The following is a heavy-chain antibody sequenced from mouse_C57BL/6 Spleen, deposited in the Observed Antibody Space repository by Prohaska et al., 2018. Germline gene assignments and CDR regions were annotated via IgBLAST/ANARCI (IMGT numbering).Heavy chain of an antibody. Sequence: QVQLQQPGAELVRPGTSVKVSCKASGYAFTNYLIEWVKQRPGQGLEWIGVINPGSGGTNYNEKFKGKATLTADKSSSTAYMQLSSLTSEDSAVYFCARSYYGSSYGFAYWGQETLVTVSA. CDR1: GYAFTNYL. D-gene: IGHD1-1*01. J-gene: IGHJ3*01. V-gene: IGHV1-54*01. CDR3: ARSYYGSSYGFAY. CDR2: INPGSGGT.